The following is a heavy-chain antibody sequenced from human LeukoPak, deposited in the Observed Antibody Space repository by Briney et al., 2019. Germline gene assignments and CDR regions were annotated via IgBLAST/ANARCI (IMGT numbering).Heavy chain of an antibody. Sequence: GGSLRLSCAASGFTFSSNWMYWVRQVPGKGLVWVSRINPDGSSTTYADSVKGRFTISRDNAKNTLYLQMNSLRVEDTAVYYCARAPRSVTGPYFDYWGQGTLVTVSS. D-gene: IGHD2-21*02. V-gene: IGHV3-74*01. CDR2: INPDGSST. J-gene: IGHJ4*02. CDR3: ARAPRSVTGPYFDY. CDR1: GFTFSSNW.